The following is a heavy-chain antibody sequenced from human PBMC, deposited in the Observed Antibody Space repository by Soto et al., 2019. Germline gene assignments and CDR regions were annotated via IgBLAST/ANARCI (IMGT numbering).Heavy chain of an antibody. CDR1: GFTFDDYA. V-gene: IGHV3-9*01. J-gene: IGHJ4*02. D-gene: IGHD4-17*01. CDR2: ISWNSGSI. Sequence: EVQLVESGGGLVQPGRSLRHSCAASGFTFDDYAMHWVRQAPGKGLEWVSGISWNSGSIGYADSVKGRFTISRDNAKNSLYLQMNSLRAEDTALYYCAKDMYGDYYFDYWGQGTLVTVSS. CDR3: AKDMYGDYYFDY.